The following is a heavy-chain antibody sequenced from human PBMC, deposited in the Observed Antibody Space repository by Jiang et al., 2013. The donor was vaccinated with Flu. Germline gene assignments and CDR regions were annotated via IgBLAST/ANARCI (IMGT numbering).Heavy chain of an antibody. V-gene: IGHV1-18*01. D-gene: IGHD1-26*01. CDR3: ARDTVGATAMGARSVDY. Sequence: SGAEVKKPGASVKVSCKASGYTFTSYGISWVRQAPGQGLEWMGWISAYNGNTNYAQKLQGRVTMTTDTSTSTAYMELRSLRSDDTAVYYCARDTVGATAMGARSVDYWGQGTLVTVSS. CDR2: ISAYNGNT. J-gene: IGHJ4*02. CDR1: GYTFTSYG.